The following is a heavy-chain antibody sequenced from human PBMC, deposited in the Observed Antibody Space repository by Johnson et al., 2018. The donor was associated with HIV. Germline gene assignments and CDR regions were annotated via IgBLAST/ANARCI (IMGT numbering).Heavy chain of an antibody. J-gene: IGHJ3*02. V-gene: IGHV3-30-3*01. Sequence: QMQLVESGGGVVQPGRSLRLSCAASGFRFSNYALHWVRQTPGKGLEWVALISDDGSNIYYADSVKGQFTISRDNSKNTLHLQMNSLRVEDTAMYYCAKAREYDSTGHDAFDIWGQGTMVTVSS. CDR3: AKAREYDSTGHDAFDI. CDR1: GFRFSNYA. CDR2: ISDDGSNI. D-gene: IGHD3-22*01.